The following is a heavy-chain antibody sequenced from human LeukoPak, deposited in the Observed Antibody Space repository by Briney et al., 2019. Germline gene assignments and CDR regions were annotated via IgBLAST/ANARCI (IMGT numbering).Heavy chain of an antibody. CDR1: EFTFSIYA. D-gene: IGHD1-26*01. J-gene: IGHJ4*02. CDR2: ISGDGGAT. CDR3: ARGGGATPGNFDY. Sequence: GGSLRLSCAASEFTFSIYAMSWVRQAPGKGLEWVSAISGDGGATHYADSVKGRFTISRDNAKNSLYLQMNSLRAEDTAVYYCARGGGATPGNFDYWGQGTLVTVSS. V-gene: IGHV3-23*01.